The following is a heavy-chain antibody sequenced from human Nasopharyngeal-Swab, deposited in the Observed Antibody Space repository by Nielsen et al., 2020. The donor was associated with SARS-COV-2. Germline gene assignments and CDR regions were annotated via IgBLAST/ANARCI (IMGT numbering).Heavy chain of an antibody. D-gene: IGHD6-13*01. CDR1: GFTFSSYA. Sequence: GESLKISCAASGFTFSSYAVSWVRQAPGKGLEWVSAISGSGGSTYYADSVKGRFTISRDNSKNTLYLQMNSLRAEDTAVYYCAKGHSSSWPDYYYYGMDVWGQGTTVTVSS. J-gene: IGHJ6*02. CDR3: AKGHSSSWPDYYYYGMDV. CDR2: ISGSGGST. V-gene: IGHV3-23*01.